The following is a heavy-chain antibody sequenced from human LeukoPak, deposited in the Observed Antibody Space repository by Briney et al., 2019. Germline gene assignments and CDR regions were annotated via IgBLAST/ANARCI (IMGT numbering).Heavy chain of an antibody. Sequence: GGSLRLSCVASGFTFRTYAMSWVRQAPGKGLEWVSGTSGSDGSTHYADSVKGRFTISRDNSKNTLYLQMNSLRAEDTAVYYCARVMGSSWLDLALDIWGQGTMVTVSS. V-gene: IGHV3-23*01. J-gene: IGHJ3*02. CDR2: TSGSDGST. CDR3: ARVMGSSWLDLALDI. CDR1: GFTFRTYA. D-gene: IGHD6-13*01.